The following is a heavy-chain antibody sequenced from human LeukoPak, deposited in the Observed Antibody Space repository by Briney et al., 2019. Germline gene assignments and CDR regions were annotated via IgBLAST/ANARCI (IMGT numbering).Heavy chain of an antibody. CDR1: GYTFSNHG. CDR2: ISGYNGNT. Sequence: ASVKVSCKTSGYTFSNHGISWVRQAPGQGLEWMGWISGYNGNTNYVKKFRGRATMTTDTSTSTAYMELRSLSSDDTALYYCARDLSLGRHDDGEPFDYWGQGPLVTVSS. J-gene: IGHJ4*02. V-gene: IGHV1-18*01. D-gene: IGHD4-17*01. CDR3: ARDLSLGRHDDGEPFDY.